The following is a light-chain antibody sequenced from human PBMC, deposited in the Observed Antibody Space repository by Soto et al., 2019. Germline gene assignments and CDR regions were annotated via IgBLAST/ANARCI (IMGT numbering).Light chain of an antibody. CDR2: VNSDGSH. CDR1: SGHRKNA. J-gene: IGLJ2*01. V-gene: IGLV4-69*01. CDR3: QTWDTGTRI. Sequence: QSVLTQPPSASASLGASVKLTCTLTSGHRKNAIAWHQQQPEKGPRYLMKVNSDGSHSKGDGIPDRFSGSSSGTERYLTISSLQSEDEADYYCQTWDTGTRIFGGGTKLTVL.